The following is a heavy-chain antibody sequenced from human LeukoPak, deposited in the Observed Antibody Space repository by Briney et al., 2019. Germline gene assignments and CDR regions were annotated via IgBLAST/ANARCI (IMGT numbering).Heavy chain of an antibody. Sequence: SETLSLTCTVSGGSISSGDYYWSWIRQPPGKGLEWIGYIYYSGSTYYNPSPKSRVTISVDTSKNQFSLKLSSVTAADTAVYYCARDHYYDRGEGYYGMDIWGQGTTVTVSS. V-gene: IGHV4-30-4*01. D-gene: IGHD3-22*01. J-gene: IGHJ6*02. CDR1: GGSISSGDYY. CDR2: IYYSGST. CDR3: ARDHYYDRGEGYYGMDI.